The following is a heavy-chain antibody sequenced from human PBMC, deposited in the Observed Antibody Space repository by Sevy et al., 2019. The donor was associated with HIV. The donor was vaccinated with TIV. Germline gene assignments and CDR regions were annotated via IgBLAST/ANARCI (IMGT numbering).Heavy chain of an antibody. CDR1: GGSISNSGGYY. V-gene: IGHV4-30-4*01. D-gene: IGHD3-3*01. CDR2: IYYTGSA. CDR3: ARAQGFEGYWYFDL. J-gene: IGHJ2*01. Sequence: SETLSLTCTVSGGSISNSGGYYWSWIRQPPGKGLEWIGYIYYTGSAYYNPSLKSLVIISVDKSKNEFALKVNSVIATDTAVYYCARAQGFEGYWYFDLWGRGTLVTVSS.